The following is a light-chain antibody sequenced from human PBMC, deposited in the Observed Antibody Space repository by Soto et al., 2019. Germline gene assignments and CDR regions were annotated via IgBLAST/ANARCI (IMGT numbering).Light chain of an antibody. Sequence: DIQLTQSPSFLSASIGDRVTITCRASPGINTYLAWYQQKPGKAPKLLIYGASTLQSGVPSRFSGSESGAAFTLTISSLQPEDFATYYCQQLNSYPITFGKGTRLEIK. CDR2: GAS. J-gene: IGKJ5*01. CDR3: QQLNSYPIT. V-gene: IGKV1-9*01. CDR1: PGINTY.